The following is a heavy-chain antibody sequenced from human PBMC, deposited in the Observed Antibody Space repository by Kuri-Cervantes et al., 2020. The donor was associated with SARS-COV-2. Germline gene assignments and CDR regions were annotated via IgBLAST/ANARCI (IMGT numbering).Heavy chain of an antibody. CDR2: IYSGGSST. CDR3: AKDQDYYDSSGQFDY. J-gene: IGHJ4*02. CDR1: GFTFSSYA. D-gene: IGHD3-22*01. V-gene: IGHV3-23*03. Sequence: GESLKIPCAASGFTFSSYAMSWVRQAPGKGLEWVSVIYSGGSSTYYADSVKGRFTISRDNSKNTLYLQMNSLRAEDTAIYYCAKDQDYYDSSGQFDYWGQGTLVTVSS.